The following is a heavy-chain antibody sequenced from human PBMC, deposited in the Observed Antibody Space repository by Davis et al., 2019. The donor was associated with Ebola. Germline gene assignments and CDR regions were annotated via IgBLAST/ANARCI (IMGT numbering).Heavy chain of an antibody. Sequence: ASVQVSCKASGYRFTSYYMHWVRQAPGQGLEWMGIINPITGGTSYAQNFQVRVNMTRDTSTSTVYMELSSLRPEDTAVYYCAREGGRYYDSRGYVFDIWGQGTMVKVSS. CDR3: AREGGRYYDSRGYVFDI. J-gene: IGHJ3*02. V-gene: IGHV1-46*01. CDR1: GYRFTSYY. CDR2: INPITGGT. D-gene: IGHD3-22*01.